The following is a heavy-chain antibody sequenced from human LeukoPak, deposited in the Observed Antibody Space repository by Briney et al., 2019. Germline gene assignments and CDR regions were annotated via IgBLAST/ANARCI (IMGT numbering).Heavy chain of an antibody. V-gene: IGHV3-48*04. CDR3: VRQRRYCSGDSCYQRTFDY. D-gene: IGHD2-15*01. Sequence: GGSLRLSCAASGFNFSNYSLNWVRQAPGKGLQWVSYISSSSSSIYYADSVEGRFTISRDNAKNSLYLQMNSLRAEDTAVYYCVRQRRYCSGDSCYQRTFDYWGQGTLVTVSS. J-gene: IGHJ4*02. CDR1: GFNFSNYS. CDR2: ISSSSSSI.